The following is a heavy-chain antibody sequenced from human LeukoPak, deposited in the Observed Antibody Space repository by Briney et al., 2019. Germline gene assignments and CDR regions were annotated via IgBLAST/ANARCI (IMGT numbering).Heavy chain of an antibody. CDR2: INPNSGGT. Sequence: ASVKVSCKASGYTFTGYYMHWVRQAPGQGLEWMGWINPNSGGTNYAQKFQGRVIMTRNTSISTAYMELSSLRSEDTAVYYCARGVLVRQQLAVPFDYWGQGTLVTVSS. CDR1: GYTFTGYY. J-gene: IGHJ4*02. V-gene: IGHV1-2*02. D-gene: IGHD6-13*01. CDR3: ARGVLVRQQLAVPFDY.